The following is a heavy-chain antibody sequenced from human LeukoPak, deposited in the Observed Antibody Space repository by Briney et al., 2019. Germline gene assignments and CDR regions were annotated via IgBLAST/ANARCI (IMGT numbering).Heavy chain of an antibody. Sequence: SQTLSLTCTVSGGSVNSNSYHWTWIRQHPGKGLECIGYIYYSGYTYYNPSLRSRVTISVDTSKSQFSLKLSSVTAADTAVYYCARGLRDAYNNVNYFDYWGQGTLVTVSS. CDR2: IYYSGYT. V-gene: IGHV4-31*03. J-gene: IGHJ4*02. CDR3: ARGLRDAYNNVNYFDY. D-gene: IGHD5-24*01. CDR1: GGSVNSNSYH.